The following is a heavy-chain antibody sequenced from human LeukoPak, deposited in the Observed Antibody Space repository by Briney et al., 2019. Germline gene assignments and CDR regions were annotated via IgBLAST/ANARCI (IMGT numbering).Heavy chain of an antibody. J-gene: IGHJ6*03. CDR2: INTGGSSI. CDR1: GFTFNSYW. V-gene: IGHV3-74*01. CDR3: AKDEVVPGYYYTDV. D-gene: IGHD2-2*01. Sequence: GGSLRLSCATSGFTFNSYWMHWVRQAPGKGLAWVSYINTGGSSINYADSVKGRFTISRDNSKNTMHLQMNSLNAEDTAVYYCAKDEVVPGYYYTDVWGRGTTVTISS.